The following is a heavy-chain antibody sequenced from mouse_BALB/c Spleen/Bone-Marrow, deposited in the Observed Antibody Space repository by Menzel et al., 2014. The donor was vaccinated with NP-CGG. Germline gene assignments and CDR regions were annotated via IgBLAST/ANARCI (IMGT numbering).Heavy chain of an antibody. Sequence: QVQLKESGAELVKPGASVKLSCKASGYTFTSYYMYWVKQRPGQGLEWIGEINPSNGGTNFNEKFKSKATLTVDKSSSTAYMQLSSLTSEDSAVYYFTRWRILERFDYWGQGTTRTVSS. CDR3: TRWRILERFDY. J-gene: IGHJ2*01. CDR2: INPSNGGT. CDR1: GYTFTSYY. V-gene: IGHV1S81*02.